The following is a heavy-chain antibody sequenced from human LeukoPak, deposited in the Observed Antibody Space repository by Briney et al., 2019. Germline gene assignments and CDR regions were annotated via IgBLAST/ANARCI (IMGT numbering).Heavy chain of an antibody. CDR3: ARVGDGISYYGSGSYYYYYGMDV. V-gene: IGHV1-69*13. CDR1: GGTFSNYA. Sequence: GASVKVSCKASGGTFSNYAISWVRQAPGQGLEWMGGIIPIFGTANYAQKFQGRVTITADESTSTACMELSSLRSEDTAVYYCARVGDGISYYGSGSYYYYYGMDVWGQGTTVTVSS. D-gene: IGHD3-10*01. CDR2: IIPIFGTA. J-gene: IGHJ6*02.